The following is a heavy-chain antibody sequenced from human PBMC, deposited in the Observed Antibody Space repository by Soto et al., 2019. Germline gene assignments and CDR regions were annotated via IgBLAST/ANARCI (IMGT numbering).Heavy chain of an antibody. CDR3: ARYGNYKRGLDV. CDR1: GFTFSDYD. Sequence: EVQLVESGGGLVQPGGSLRLTCAASGFTFSDYDMHWVRQAPGEGLEYVSAISSNAGSTYYGNSVKGRFTISRDNSKSTLYLHMGSLRAEDMCVYYCARYGNYKRGLDVWGQGTTVTVSS. V-gene: IGHV3-64*01. D-gene: IGHD4-4*01. J-gene: IGHJ6*02. CDR2: ISSNAGST.